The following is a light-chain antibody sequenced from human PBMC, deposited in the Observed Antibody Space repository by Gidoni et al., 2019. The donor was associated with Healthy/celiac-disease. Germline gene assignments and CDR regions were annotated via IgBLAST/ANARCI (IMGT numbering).Light chain of an antibody. Sequence: IVITHSPANLSVSPAERATLSCRASQSVSSNVAWYQQKPGQAPRLLIYGASTRATGIPARFSGSGSGTEFTLTISSPQSEDFAVYYCQQYNNWPPYTYGQGTKLEIK. V-gene: IGKV3-15*01. J-gene: IGKJ2*01. CDR2: GAS. CDR3: QQYNNWPPYT. CDR1: QSVSSN.